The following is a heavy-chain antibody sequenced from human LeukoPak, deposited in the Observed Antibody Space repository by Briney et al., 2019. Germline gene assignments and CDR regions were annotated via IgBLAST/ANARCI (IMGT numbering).Heavy chain of an antibody. D-gene: IGHD3-10*01. J-gene: IGHJ5*02. CDR1: GGSISSYY. CDR2: IYYSGST. V-gene: IGHV4-59*01. Sequence: PSETLSLTCTVSGGSISSYYWSWIRQPPGKGLKWIGYIYYSGSTSYSPSLRSRVTISVDTSKNQFSLKLSSVTAADTAVYYCARDAAGRGVIITFAWFDPWGQGTLVTVSS. CDR3: ARDAAGRGVIITFAWFDP.